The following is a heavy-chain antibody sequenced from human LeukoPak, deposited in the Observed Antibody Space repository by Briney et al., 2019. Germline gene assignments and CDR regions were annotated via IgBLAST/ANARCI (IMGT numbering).Heavy chain of an antibody. CDR2: ISYDGSNK. CDR3: ARDKTDYFDY. V-gene: IGHV3-30-3*01. Sequence: TGRSLRFSCAASGFTFSSYAMHWVRQAPGKGLEWVAVISYDGSNKYYADSVKGRFTISRDNSKNTLYLQMNSLRAEDTAVYYCARDKTDYFDYWGQGTLVTVSS. J-gene: IGHJ4*02. CDR1: GFTFSSYA.